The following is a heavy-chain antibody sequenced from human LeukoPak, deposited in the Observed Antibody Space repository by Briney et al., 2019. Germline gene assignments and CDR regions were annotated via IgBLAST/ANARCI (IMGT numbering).Heavy chain of an antibody. Sequence: ASVKVSCKASGYTFTSYGISWVRQAPGQGLEWMGWISAYNGNTNYAQKLQGRVTMTRNTSISTAYMELSSLRSEDTAVYYCARKSSSGSFHDYYYYYGMDVWGQGTTVTVSS. CDR3: ARKSSSGSFHDYYYYYGMDV. V-gene: IGHV1-18*01. CDR2: ISAYNGNT. CDR1: GYTFTSYG. J-gene: IGHJ6*02. D-gene: IGHD3-10*01.